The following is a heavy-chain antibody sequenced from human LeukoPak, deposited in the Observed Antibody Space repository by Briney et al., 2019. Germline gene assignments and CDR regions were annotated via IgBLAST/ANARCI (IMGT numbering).Heavy chain of an antibody. CDR1: GYSFPNYW. J-gene: IGHJ1*01. V-gene: IGHV5-51*01. CDR2: IYPGDSDT. CDR3: AKLRTGSYYEDFQH. Sequence: GEXLKXSFKGSGYSFPNYWIGWVRQMPGKGLEWMGIIYPGDSDTNYSPSFQGQVTISADKSITTAYLQWSSLKASDTAMYYCAKLRTGSYYEDFQHWGQGTLVTVSS. D-gene: IGHD1-26*01.